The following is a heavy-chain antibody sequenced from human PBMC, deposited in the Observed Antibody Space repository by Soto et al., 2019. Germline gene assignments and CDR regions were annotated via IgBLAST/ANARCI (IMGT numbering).Heavy chain of an antibody. CDR3: ARGGPGRFVERPPFDP. V-gene: IGHV4-31*03. Sequence: SETLSLTCTVSGGSISSGGYYWSWIRQHPGKGLEWIGYIYYSGSTYYNPSLKSRVTISVDTSKNQFSLKLSSVTAADTAVYYCARGGPGRFVERPPFDPWGQGTLVTVSS. D-gene: IGHD3-3*01. CDR2: IYYSGST. J-gene: IGHJ5*02. CDR1: GGSISSGGYY.